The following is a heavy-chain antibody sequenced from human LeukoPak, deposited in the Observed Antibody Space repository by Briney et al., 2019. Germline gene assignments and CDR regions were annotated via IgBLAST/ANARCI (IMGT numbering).Heavy chain of an antibody. V-gene: IGHV5-51*01. D-gene: IGHD2-8*01. CDR3: ARPTGTSGYYNY. Sequence: GESLKISCKGSGSTFINYWIAWVRQMPGKGLEWMGTIYPGDSDTRYSPSFQGQVTISVDKSISTAYLQWSSLKASDTAMYYCARPTGTSGYYNYWGQGTLVTVSS. CDR1: GSTFINYW. J-gene: IGHJ4*02. CDR2: IYPGDSDT.